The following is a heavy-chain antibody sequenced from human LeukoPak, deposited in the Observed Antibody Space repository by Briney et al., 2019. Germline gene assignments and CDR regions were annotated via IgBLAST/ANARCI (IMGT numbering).Heavy chain of an antibody. CDR3: ARGRLGGSGSYYNVLDY. D-gene: IGHD3-10*01. V-gene: IGHV4-59*01. Sequence: SETLSLTCTASGGSISSYYWSWIRQPPGKGLEWIGYISYSGSTNYNPPLKSRVTISVDTSRNQFSLKLSSVTAADTAVYYCARGRLGGSGSYYNVLDYWGQGALVTVSS. CDR2: ISYSGST. J-gene: IGHJ4*02. CDR1: GGSISSYY.